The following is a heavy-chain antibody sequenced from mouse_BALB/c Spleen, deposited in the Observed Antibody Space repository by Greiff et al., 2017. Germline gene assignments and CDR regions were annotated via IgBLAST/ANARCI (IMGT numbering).Heavy chain of an antibody. V-gene: IGHV1-15*01. D-gene: IGHD2-14*01. CDR1: GYTFTDYE. CDR3: TSLPDRYGSFPAWFAY. CDR2: IHPGSGGT. J-gene: IGHJ3*01. Sequence: QVQLQQSGAELVRPGASVKLSRKALGYTFTDYEMHWVKQTPVHGLEWIGAIHPGSGGTAYNQKFKGKATLTADKSSSTAYMELSSLTSEDSAVYDCTSLPDRYGSFPAWFAYWGQGTLVTVSA.